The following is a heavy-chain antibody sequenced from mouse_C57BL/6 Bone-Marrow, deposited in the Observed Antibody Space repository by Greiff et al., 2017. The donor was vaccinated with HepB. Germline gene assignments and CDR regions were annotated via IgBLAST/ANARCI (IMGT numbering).Heavy chain of an antibody. J-gene: IGHJ3*01. D-gene: IGHD2-4*01. Sequence: VQLQQPGAELVMPGASVKLSCKASGYTFTSYWMHWVKQRPGQGLEWIGEIDPSDSYTNYNQKFKGKSTLTVDKSSSTAYMQLSSLTSEDSAVYYCARYDSPFAYWGQGTLVTVSA. CDR2: IDPSDSYT. CDR1: GYTFTSYW. CDR3: ARYDSPFAY. V-gene: IGHV1-69*01.